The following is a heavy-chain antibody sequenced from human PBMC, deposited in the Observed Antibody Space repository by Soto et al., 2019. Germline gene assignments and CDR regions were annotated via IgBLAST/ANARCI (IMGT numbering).Heavy chain of an antibody. J-gene: IGHJ5*01. Sequence: QVQLQESGPGLVKPSDTLSLTCAVSGYSISSTSWWGWIRQPPGKGLEWIGYISYSGDTYYNPSLKSRVTMSVDTSKNXFSLKLSSVTXVXAAVYYCARTSRYYGDYDSWGQGTLVTVSS. CDR3: ARTSRYYGDYDS. CDR2: ISYSGDT. CDR1: GYSISSTSW. D-gene: IGHD4-17*01. V-gene: IGHV4-28*01.